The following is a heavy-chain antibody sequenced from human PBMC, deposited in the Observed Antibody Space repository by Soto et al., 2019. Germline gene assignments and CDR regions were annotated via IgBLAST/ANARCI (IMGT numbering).Heavy chain of an antibody. CDR1: GFSFSSYA. CDR3: AKYLYDSSYSRGSYDI. Sequence: EVQLLASGGGMVQPGGSLRLSCAASGFSFSSYAMSWVRQAPGKGLEWVSAISSRGGGTTYYADSVKGRFTSSRDDSKSTLYLQMNSLRAEDTALYYCAKYLYDSSYSRGSYDIWGQGTMVTVSS. V-gene: IGHV3-23*01. D-gene: IGHD3-22*01. CDR2: ISSRGGGTT. J-gene: IGHJ3*02.